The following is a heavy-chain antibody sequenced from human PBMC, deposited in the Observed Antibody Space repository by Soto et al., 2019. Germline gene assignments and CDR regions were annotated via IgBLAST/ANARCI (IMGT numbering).Heavy chain of an antibody. CDR1: GYTFTSYD. CDR3: AHTSGYDFWSRAFDP. Sequence: QVQLVQSGAEVKKPGASVKVSCKASGYTFTSYDINWVRQSTGQGLEWMGWMNPNSGNTGYAQKFQGRVTMTRNTSISTAYMELSSLRSEDTAVYYCAHTSGYDFWSRAFDPWGQGTLVTVSS. V-gene: IGHV1-8*01. CDR2: MNPNSGNT. J-gene: IGHJ5*02. D-gene: IGHD3-3*01.